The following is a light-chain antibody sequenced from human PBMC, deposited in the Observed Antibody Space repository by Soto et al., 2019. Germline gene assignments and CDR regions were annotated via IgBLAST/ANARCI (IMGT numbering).Light chain of an antibody. V-gene: IGKV3-11*01. CDR3: QQRSNWPPVLT. J-gene: IGKJ4*01. CDR1: QSVSSY. CDR2: DAS. Sequence: EIVLTQSPATLSLSPGERATLSCRASQSVSSYLAWYQQKPGQAPRLLIYDASNRATGIPARFSGSGSGTDFTLTISILEPEDFAVYYWQQRSNWPPVLTFGGGTKVEIK.